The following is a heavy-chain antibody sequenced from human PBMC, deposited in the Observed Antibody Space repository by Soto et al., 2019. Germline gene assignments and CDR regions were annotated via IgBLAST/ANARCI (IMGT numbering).Heavy chain of an antibody. D-gene: IGHD4-17*01. V-gene: IGHV1-18*01. Sequence: ASVKVSCKASGYTFTSCGISWVRQAPGQGLEWMGWISAYNGNTNYAQKLQGRVTMTTDTSTSTAYMELRSLRSDDTAVYYCARVSDYGGNPFYYYYGMDVWGQGTTVTVSS. CDR1: GYTFTSCG. CDR2: ISAYNGNT. CDR3: ARVSDYGGNPFYYYYGMDV. J-gene: IGHJ6*02.